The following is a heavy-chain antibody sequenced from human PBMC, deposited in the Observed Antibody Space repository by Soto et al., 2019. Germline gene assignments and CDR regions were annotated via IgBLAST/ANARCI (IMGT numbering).Heavy chain of an antibody. J-gene: IGHJ6*04. Sequence: PVKASSKESGFTLTWYARCSVQQGTKEGIEWMGWISAYNGNTNYAQKLQSRVTMTTGTSTSTAYMELRSLRSDDTAVYYCARDGSPYSWKYGCYYYGMGVWGEATTVTVSS. CDR1: GFTLTWYA. CDR3: ARDGSPYSWKYGCYYYGMGV. V-gene: IGHV1-18*04. D-gene: IGHD1-7*01. CDR2: ISAYNGNT.